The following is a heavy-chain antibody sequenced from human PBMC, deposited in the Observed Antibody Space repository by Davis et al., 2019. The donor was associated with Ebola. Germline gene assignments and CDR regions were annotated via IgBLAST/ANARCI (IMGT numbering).Heavy chain of an antibody. D-gene: IGHD2-15*01. CDR3: VREVGWYHFDQ. J-gene: IGHJ4*02. V-gene: IGHV3-7*01. CDR2: IKEDGSQT. Sequence: PGGSLRLFCAASGFTFSNFWMTWVRQAPGKGLEWVAHIKEDGSQTKYVDSVKGRFTITGDNAKNLLDLQLNSLRVEDTAVYYCVREVGWYHFDQWGLGTLVTVSS. CDR1: GFTFSNFW.